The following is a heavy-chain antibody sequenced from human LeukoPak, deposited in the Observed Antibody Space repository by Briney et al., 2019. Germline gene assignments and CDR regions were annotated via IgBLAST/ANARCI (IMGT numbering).Heavy chain of an antibody. V-gene: IGHV3-48*02. CDR1: GFTFSSYS. CDR2: ISSISTI. J-gene: IGHJ4*02. CDR3: ARGRPVVYYFDY. D-gene: IGHD2-15*01. Sequence: PGGSLRLSCAASGFTFSSYSMNWVRQAPGKGLELVSYISSISTIYHADSVKGRFTISRDSATNSLYLQINSLRDEDTAVYYCARGRPVVYYFDYWGQGTLVTVSS.